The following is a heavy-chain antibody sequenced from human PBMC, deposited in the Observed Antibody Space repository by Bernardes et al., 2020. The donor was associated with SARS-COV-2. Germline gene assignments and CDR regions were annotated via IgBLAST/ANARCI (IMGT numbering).Heavy chain of an antibody. D-gene: IGHD3-22*01. J-gene: IGHJ6*02. CDR3: ATTTGDYYDRGYYYYGMDV. CDR2: IYPGDSDT. V-gene: IGHV5-51*01. CDR1: GYSFTSYW. Sequence: GESLKISCKGSGYSFTSYWIGWVRQMPGKGLEWMGIIYPGDSDTRYSPSFQGQVTISADKSISTAYLQWSSLKASDTAMYYCATTTGDYYDRGYYYYGMDVWGQGTTVTVSS.